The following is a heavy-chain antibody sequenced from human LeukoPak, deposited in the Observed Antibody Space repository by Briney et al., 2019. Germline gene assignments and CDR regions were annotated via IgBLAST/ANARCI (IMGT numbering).Heavy chain of an antibody. Sequence: ASVKVSCKASGYTSTGYYMHWVRQAPGQGLEWMGWINPNSGGTNYAQKFQGRVTMTRDTSISTAYMELSRLRSDDTAVYYCARVVYAINNWFDPWGQGTLVTVSS. CDR1: GYTSTGYY. J-gene: IGHJ5*02. CDR3: ARVVYAINNWFDP. V-gene: IGHV1-2*02. D-gene: IGHD2-8*01. CDR2: INPNSGGT.